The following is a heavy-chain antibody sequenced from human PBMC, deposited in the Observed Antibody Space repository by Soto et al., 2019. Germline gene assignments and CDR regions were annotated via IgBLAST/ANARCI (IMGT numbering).Heavy chain of an antibody. J-gene: IGHJ6*02. CDR1: GGTLSSYS. V-gene: IGHV1-69*13. D-gene: IGHD2-15*01. Sequence: GAPMKVSCQASGGTLSSYSISWVRQAPGQGLEWMGGIIPIFGTANYAQKFQGRVTITADESTSTAYMELSSLRSEDTAVYYCARAGYTVVTDYYYYGMDVWGQGTKVTVSS. CDR3: ARAGYTVVTDYYYYGMDV. CDR2: IIPIFGTA.